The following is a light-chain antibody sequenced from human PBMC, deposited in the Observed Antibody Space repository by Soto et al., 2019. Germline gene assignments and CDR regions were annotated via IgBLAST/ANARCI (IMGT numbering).Light chain of an antibody. CDR2: EVT. V-gene: IGLV2-8*01. J-gene: IGLJ1*01. Sequence: QSALTQPPSASGSPGQSVAISCTGTSSDIGGYNFVSWYQQHPGKAPKLMIYEVTKRPSGVPDRFSGSKSGNTATLIVSGLPAEEEDDYYCCSHGGSNNPVVFGTGTKVTVL. CDR3: CSHGGSNNPVV. CDR1: SSDIGGYNF.